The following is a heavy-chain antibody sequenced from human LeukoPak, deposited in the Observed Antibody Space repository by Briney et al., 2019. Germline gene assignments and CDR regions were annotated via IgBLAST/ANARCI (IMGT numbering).Heavy chain of an antibody. Sequence: GGSLSLSCATSGFTFSSFGMHWVRQAPGKGLEWVAVIWYDGSNKYYTDSVKGRFTISRDNSKSTLYLQMNSLRAEDSAVYYCARLQPYFYDSSGYSDYWGQGTLVTVSS. V-gene: IGHV3-33*01. D-gene: IGHD3-22*01. CDR2: IWYDGSNK. CDR3: ARLQPYFYDSSGYSDY. CDR1: GFTFSSFG. J-gene: IGHJ4*02.